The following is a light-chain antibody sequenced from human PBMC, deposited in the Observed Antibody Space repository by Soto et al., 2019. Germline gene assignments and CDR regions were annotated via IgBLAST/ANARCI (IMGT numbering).Light chain of an antibody. CDR3: AAWDDSLNGYV. Sequence: CVLTQPASASGTLAQRVTISCSGSSSNIGSETVNWYQQVPGTAPKLLIYGNNQRPSGVPDRFSGSKSGTSASLAISGLQSEDEADYYCAAWDDSLNGYVFATGTKVTVL. V-gene: IGLV1-44*01. CDR2: GNN. J-gene: IGLJ1*01. CDR1: SSNIGSET.